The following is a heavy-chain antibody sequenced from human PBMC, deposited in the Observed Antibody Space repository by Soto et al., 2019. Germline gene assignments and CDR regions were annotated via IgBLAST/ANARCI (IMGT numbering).Heavy chain of an antibody. D-gene: IGHD3-3*01. CDR1: GYTFTIYD. J-gene: IGHJ5*02. Sequence: QVQLVQSGAEVKKPGASVKVSCKASGYTFTIYDINWVRQATGQGLEWMGWMNPNSGNTGYAQKFQGRVTMTRNTSISTAYMELSSLISENTAVYYRARRRSYKFRSGYYICFDPWWQRTLGSVAS. CDR2: MNPNSGNT. CDR3: ARRRSYKFRSGYYICFDP. V-gene: IGHV1-8*01.